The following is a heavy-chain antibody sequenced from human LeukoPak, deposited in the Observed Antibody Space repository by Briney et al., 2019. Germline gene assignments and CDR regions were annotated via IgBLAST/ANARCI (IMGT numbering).Heavy chain of an antibody. V-gene: IGHV4-31*03. CDR2: IYYSRST. J-gene: IGHJ4*02. CDR1: GGSISSGGYY. D-gene: IGHD6-19*01. CDR3: ARRIAVAGVPFDC. Sequence: SETLSLTCTVSGGSISSGGYYWSWIRQHPGKGLEWIGYIYYSRSTYYNPSLKSRVTISVDTSKNQFSLKLSSVTAADTAVYYCARRIAVAGVPFDCWGQGTLVTVSS.